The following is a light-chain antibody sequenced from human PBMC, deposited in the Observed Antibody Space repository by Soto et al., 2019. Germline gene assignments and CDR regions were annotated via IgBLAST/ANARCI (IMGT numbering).Light chain of an antibody. CDR1: SRDVGAYNY. CDR3: SSYTSGSTVVV. Sequence: QSALTQPASVSGSPGQSITISCTGTSRDVGAYNYVSWYQQHPGKAPNLMIYDVSNRPSGVSNRFSGSKSGNTASLTISGLQAEDEADYYCSSYTSGSTVVVFGGGTKLTVL. CDR2: DVS. V-gene: IGLV2-14*03. J-gene: IGLJ3*02.